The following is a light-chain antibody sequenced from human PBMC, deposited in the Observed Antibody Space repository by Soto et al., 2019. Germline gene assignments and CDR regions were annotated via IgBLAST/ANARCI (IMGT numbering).Light chain of an antibody. CDR2: GAS. CDR1: QSVSSTY. Sequence: EIVLTQSPGTLSLSPGERATLSCRASQSVSSTYIAWYQQNPGQAPWLLIYGASSRATGIPDRFSGSGSGTDFPLAISRLEPEDFAVYFCRQYCRLPPFTFGQGTKVEIK. CDR3: RQYCRLPPFT. V-gene: IGKV3-20*01. J-gene: IGKJ2*01.